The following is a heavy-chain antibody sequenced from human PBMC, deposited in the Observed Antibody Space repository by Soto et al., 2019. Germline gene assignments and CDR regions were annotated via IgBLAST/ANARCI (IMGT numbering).Heavy chain of an antibody. Sequence: QVQLQQWGAGLLKPSETLSLTCAVYGGSFSGYYWSWIRQPPGKGLEWIGEINHSGSTNDNPSLKSRVTISVDTPKNQFSLKLSSVTAADTAVYYCARNGSYYDFWSGYYFGGGMDVWGQGTTVTVSS. V-gene: IGHV4-34*01. CDR2: INHSGST. CDR3: ARNGSYYDFWSGYYFGGGMDV. J-gene: IGHJ6*02. D-gene: IGHD3-3*01. CDR1: GGSFSGYY.